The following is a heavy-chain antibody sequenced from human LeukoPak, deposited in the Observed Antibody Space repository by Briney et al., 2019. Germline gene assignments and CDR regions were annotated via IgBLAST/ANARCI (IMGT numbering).Heavy chain of an antibody. J-gene: IGHJ4*02. CDR3: ARHRRDGYNFDY. Sequence: SQTLSLTCAVSGGSISSGGYSWSWIRQPPGKGLEWIGYIYYSGSTYYNPSLKSRVTISVDTSKNQFSLKLSSVTAADTAVYYCARHRRDGYNFDYWGQGTLVTVSS. D-gene: IGHD5-24*01. CDR1: GGSISSGGYS. V-gene: IGHV4-30-4*07. CDR2: IYYSGST.